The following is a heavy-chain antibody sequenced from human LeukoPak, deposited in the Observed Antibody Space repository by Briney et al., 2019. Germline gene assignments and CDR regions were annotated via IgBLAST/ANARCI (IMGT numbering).Heavy chain of an antibody. CDR2: IYTSGST. D-gene: IGHD3-22*01. V-gene: IGHV4-4*07. J-gene: IGHJ4*02. CDR3: ASIAPYYYDSSGYYFDY. Sequence: PSETLCLTCTASGGTISSYYWSWIRQAPGKGLDWIGRIYTSGSTNYNPSLKSRVTMSVDTSKNQFSLKLSSVTAADTAVYYCASIAPYYYDSSGYYFDYWGQGTLVTVSS. CDR1: GGTISSYY.